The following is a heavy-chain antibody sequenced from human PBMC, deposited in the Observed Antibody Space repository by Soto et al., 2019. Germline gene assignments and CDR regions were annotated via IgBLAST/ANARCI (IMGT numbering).Heavy chain of an antibody. D-gene: IGHD2-15*01. Sequence: EVQLVESGGGLVQPGRSLRLSCAASGFTFDDYAMHWVRQAPGKGLEWVSSISWNSGSIAYAGSVKGRFTISRDNAKNSLYLQMNSLRAEDTALYYCAKGLKWHPEGYFDYWGQGTLVSVSS. CDR3: AKGLKWHPEGYFDY. CDR1: GFTFDDYA. V-gene: IGHV3-9*01. CDR2: ISWNSGSI. J-gene: IGHJ4*02.